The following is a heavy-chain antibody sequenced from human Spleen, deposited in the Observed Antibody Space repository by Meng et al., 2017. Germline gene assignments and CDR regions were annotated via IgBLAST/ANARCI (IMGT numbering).Heavy chain of an antibody. CDR2: IDPGDSDT. D-gene: IGHD6-13*01. CDR3: ARDSSSSRGHAFDI. Sequence: GESLKISCKGYGYTFSSYWIAWVRQMPGKGLEWMGIIDPGDSDTRYSPSFQGQVTFSADKSINTVYLQWSSLKASDTAMYYCARDSSSSRGHAFDIWGQGTMVTVSS. CDR1: GYTFSSYW. V-gene: IGHV5-51*01. J-gene: IGHJ3*02.